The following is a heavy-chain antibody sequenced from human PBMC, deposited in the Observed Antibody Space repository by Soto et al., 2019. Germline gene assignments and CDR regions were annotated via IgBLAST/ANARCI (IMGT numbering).Heavy chain of an antibody. CDR3: ARGGRGAASGPKPRHYYYMDV. V-gene: IGHV4-34*01. CDR1: GGSFSGYY. Sequence: QVQLQQWGAGLLKPSETLSLTCAVYGGSFSGYYWSWIRQPPGKGLEWIGEINHCGSTNYNPYLKSRVTISVDTSKHQSYLKLSSLTAADTAVDYGARGGRGAASGPKPRHYYYMDVWGKGTTVTVSS. CDR2: INHCGST. J-gene: IGHJ6*03. D-gene: IGHD6-13*01.